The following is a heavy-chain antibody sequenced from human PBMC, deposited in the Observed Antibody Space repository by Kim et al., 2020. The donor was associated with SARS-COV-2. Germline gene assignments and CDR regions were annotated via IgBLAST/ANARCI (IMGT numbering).Heavy chain of an antibody. J-gene: IGHJ4*02. D-gene: IGHD6-19*01. CDR3: ARGRRHARSSSGWKFDY. Sequence: LKRRVTISVATSKNQFSLKLSSVTAADTAVYYCARGRRHARSSSGWKFDYWGQGTLVTVSS. V-gene: IGHV4-34*01.